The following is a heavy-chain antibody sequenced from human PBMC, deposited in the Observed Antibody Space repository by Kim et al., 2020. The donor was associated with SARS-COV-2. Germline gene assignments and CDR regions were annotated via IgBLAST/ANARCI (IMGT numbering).Heavy chain of an antibody. D-gene: IGHD2-15*01. V-gene: IGHV3-33*06. Sequence: GGSLRLSCAASGFTFSSYGIHWVRQAPGKGLEWVAVIWYDGSNKYYADSVKGRFTISRDNSKNTLYLQMNSLRAEDTAVYYCAKGHCSGGSCYPDYWGQGSLVTVSS. CDR2: IWYDGSNK. CDR3: AKGHCSGGSCYPDY. J-gene: IGHJ4*02. CDR1: GFTFSSYG.